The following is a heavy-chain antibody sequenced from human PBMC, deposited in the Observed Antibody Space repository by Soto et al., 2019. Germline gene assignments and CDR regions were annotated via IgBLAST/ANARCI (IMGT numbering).Heavy chain of an antibody. J-gene: IGHJ4*02. CDR2: MNQDGSES. V-gene: IGHV3-7*01. Sequence: EVQLVESGGGLVQPGGSLRLSCAASGFSLSSYWMSWVRQAPGKGLEWVANMNQDGSESDYVGSVKGRFTFTRDNAKNSLYLQMNSLRAEDTAVYYCARLSTSAGRRDLACWSQGTLVTVSS. CDR1: GFSLSSYW. CDR3: ARLSTSAGRRDLAC.